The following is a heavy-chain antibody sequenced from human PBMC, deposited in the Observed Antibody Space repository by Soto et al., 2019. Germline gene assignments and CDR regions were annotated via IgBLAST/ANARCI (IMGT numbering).Heavy chain of an antibody. Sequence: TGGSLRLSCAASGFIFSSYAMHWVRQAPGKGLEWVAVISDDGSTKYYADSVKGRFTISRDNSKNTLYLQMNSLSADDTAVYYCTRADPTLTLSVCAPWARGTLLTVSS. CDR2: ISDDGSTK. CDR1: GFIFSSYA. D-gene: IGHD4-17*01. CDR3: TRADPTLTLSVCAP. J-gene: IGHJ5*02. V-gene: IGHV3-30-3*01.